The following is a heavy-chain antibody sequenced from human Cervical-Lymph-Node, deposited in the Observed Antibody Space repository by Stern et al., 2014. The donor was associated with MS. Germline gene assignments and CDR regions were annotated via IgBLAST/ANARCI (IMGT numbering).Heavy chain of an antibody. CDR1: GGSISTYR. Sequence: MQLVESGPRLVKPSETLSLTCSVSGGSISTYRWNWIRQSPGEGLEWIGYSYYDGSTNYNFSLKSRVIISVDRSGNQYSLKLSSVTAADTAVYYCARSPHTGSGWLYYFDYWGQGALVTVSS. CDR3: ARSPHTGSGWLYYFDY. V-gene: IGHV4-59*01. CDR2: SYYDGST. D-gene: IGHD6-19*01. J-gene: IGHJ4*02.